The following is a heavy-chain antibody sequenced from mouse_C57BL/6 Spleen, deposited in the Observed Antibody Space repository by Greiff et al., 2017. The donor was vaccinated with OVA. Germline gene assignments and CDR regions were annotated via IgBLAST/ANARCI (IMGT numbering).Heavy chain of an antibody. Sequence: EVQVVESGPELVKPGASVKIPCKASGYTFTDYNMDWVKQSHGKSLEWIGDINPNNGGTIYNQKFKGKATLTVDKSSSTAYMELRSLTSEDTAVYYCARERHSNGDAMDYWGQGTSVTVSS. D-gene: IGHD2-5*01. CDR3: ARERHSNGDAMDY. CDR2: INPNNGGT. CDR1: GYTFTDYN. J-gene: IGHJ4*01. V-gene: IGHV1-18*01.